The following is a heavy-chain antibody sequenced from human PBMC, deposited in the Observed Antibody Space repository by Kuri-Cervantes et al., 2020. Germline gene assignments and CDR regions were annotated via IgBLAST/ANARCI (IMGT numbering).Heavy chain of an antibody. D-gene: IGHD2-15*01. CDR1: TFTFSPYA. V-gene: IGHV3-30-3*01. CDR3: ARDGYCSGGSCYTGGYFDY. CDR2: ISYDGSHK. Sequence: GGSLRLSCAASTFTFSPYALHWLRLAPGKGLEWLSSISYDGSHKFYADSVKGRFTISRDNAKNSLYLQMNSLRAEDTAVYYCARDGYCSGGSCYTGGYFDYWGQGTLVTVSS. J-gene: IGHJ4*02.